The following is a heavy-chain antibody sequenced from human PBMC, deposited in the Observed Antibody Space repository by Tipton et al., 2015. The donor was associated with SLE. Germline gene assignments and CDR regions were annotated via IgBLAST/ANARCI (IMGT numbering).Heavy chain of an antibody. CDR3: ARLVDILSGSSFDP. V-gene: IGHV4-34*01. D-gene: IGHD3-9*01. J-gene: IGHJ5*02. Sequence: TLSLTCAVYGGSFTTYHWTWIRQHPGKALEWIGEINHSGSTNYNPSLKSRVLISLDTSKRQFSLRLSSVTAADTAVYYCARLVDILSGSSFDPWGQGTQVIVSS. CDR1: GGSFTTYH. CDR2: INHSGST.